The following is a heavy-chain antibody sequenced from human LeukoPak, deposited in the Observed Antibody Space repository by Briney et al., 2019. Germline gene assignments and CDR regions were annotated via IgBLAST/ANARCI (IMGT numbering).Heavy chain of an antibody. V-gene: IGHV3-48*02. CDR1: GFIFSSYS. CDR2: ISSSTI. J-gene: IGHJ3*01. Sequence: SGGSLRLSCAASGFIFSSYSMNWVRQAPGKGLEWVSYISSSTISYADSVKGRFTISRDNAKNSLYLQMNSLRDEDTAVYYCARDYLYALDVWGQGTMVTVSS. CDR3: ARDYLYALDV.